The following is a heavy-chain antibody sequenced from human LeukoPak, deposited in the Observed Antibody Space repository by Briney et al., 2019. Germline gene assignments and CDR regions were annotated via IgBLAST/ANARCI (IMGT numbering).Heavy chain of an antibody. CDR1: GYTFSNYG. D-gene: IGHD3-9*01. V-gene: IGHV1-18*01. CDR2: ISAYNGNT. J-gene: IGHJ3*02. CDR3: ARDRRYFDWLLSIRDAFDI. Sequence: AASVKVSCKASGYTFSNYGISWVRQAPGQGLEWMGWISAYNGNTNYAQKVQGRVTMTTDTSTNTAYMELRSLRSDDTAVYYCARDRRYFDWLLSIRDAFDIWGQGTMVTVSS.